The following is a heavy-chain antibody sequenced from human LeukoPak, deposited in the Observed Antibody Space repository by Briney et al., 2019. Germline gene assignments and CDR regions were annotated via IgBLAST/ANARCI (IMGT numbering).Heavy chain of an antibody. CDR2: IHHSGNT. CDR1: GDSISSSHW. Sequence: KASEPLSLTCAVSGDSISSSHWWTWIRQPPGKGLEWIGEIHHSGNTDYNPSLKSRVTISLGKSKNEFSLQMRSVTAADTAFYYCARDQSVRSWYFDSWGQGALVTLSS. D-gene: IGHD6-13*01. J-gene: IGHJ4*02. CDR3: ARDQSVRSWYFDS. V-gene: IGHV4-4*02.